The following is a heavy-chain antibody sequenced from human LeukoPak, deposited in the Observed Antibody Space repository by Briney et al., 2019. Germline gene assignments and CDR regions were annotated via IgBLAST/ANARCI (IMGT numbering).Heavy chain of an antibody. CDR2: IWYDGRNK. J-gene: IGHJ4*02. Sequence: GGSLRLSCAASGFTFSSYGMHWVRQAPRKGLEWVAVIWYDGRNKYYADSVKGRFTISRDNSENTVYLQMNSLRAEDTAVYYCVKGPLANCGGDCHILDSWGQGTLVTVSS. D-gene: IGHD2-21*02. CDR1: GFTFSSYG. V-gene: IGHV3-33*06. CDR3: VKGPLANCGGDCHILDS.